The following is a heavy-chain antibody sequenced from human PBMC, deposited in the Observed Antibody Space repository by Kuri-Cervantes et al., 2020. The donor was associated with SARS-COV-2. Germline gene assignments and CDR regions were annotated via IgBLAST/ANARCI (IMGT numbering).Heavy chain of an antibody. CDR1: GGSITSSAYY. D-gene: IGHD6-13*01. J-gene: IGHJ4*02. V-gene: IGHV4-39*01. CDR3: ARNSAFSSSWPLDN. Sequence: SETLSLTFTVSGGSITSSAYYWGWVRQPPGKGLEWIATIYHSGSTYYNPSLKSRVTISIDTSKNQFSLKLSSVTAADTAVYYCARNSAFSSSWPLDNWGQGTLVTVSS. CDR2: IYHSGST.